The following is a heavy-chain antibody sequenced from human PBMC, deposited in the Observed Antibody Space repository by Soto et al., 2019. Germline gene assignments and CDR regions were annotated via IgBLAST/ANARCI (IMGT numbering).Heavy chain of an antibody. CDR2: IIPIPGTA. J-gene: IGHJ6*02. Sequence: QVQLVQSGAAVKKPGSSVKVSCKASGGTFSSYAISWVRQAPGQGLEWMGGIIPIPGTANYAQKFQGRVTITADESTSTADMELSRLRSEDTAVYYCARSQGSSTSLEIYYYYYYGMDVWGQGTTVTVSS. CDR3: ARSQGSSTSLEIYYYYYYGMDV. CDR1: GGTFSSYA. D-gene: IGHD2-2*01. V-gene: IGHV1-69*01.